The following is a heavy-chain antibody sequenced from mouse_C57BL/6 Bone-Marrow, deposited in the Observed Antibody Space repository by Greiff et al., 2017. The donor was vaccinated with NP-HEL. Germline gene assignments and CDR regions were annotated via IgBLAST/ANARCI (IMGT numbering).Heavy chain of an antibody. CDR1: GFNIKDDY. D-gene: IGHD2-5*01. CDR3: TVYYSRAWFAY. Sequence: VQLKQSGAELVRPGASVKLSCTASGFNIKDDYMHWVKQRPEQGLEWIGWIDPENGDTEYASKFQGKATITADTSSHTAYLQLSSLTSEDTAVYYCTVYYSRAWFAYWGQGTLVTVSA. V-gene: IGHV14-4*01. J-gene: IGHJ3*01. CDR2: IDPENGDT.